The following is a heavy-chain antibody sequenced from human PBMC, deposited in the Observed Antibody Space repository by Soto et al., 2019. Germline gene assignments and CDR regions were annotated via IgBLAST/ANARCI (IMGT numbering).Heavy chain of an antibody. CDR1: GGSISSTGFY. V-gene: IGHV4-39*01. Sequence: SETLSLTCTVSGGSISSTGFYWVWIRQPPGKGLEWIGSIYHSGSTYYNPSLQSRVTISVDTSKNQFSLKLSSVTAADTAVYYCTRRGTTMVNIDYWGQGTLVTVSS. CDR2: IYHSGST. CDR3: TRRGTTMVNIDY. D-gene: IGHD5-18*01. J-gene: IGHJ4*02.